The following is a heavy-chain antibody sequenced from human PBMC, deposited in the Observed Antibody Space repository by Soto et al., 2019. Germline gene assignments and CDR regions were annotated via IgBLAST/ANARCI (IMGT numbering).Heavy chain of an antibody. V-gene: IGHV4-59*01. Sequence: PSETLSLACTVSGGSISSYYWSWIRQPPGKGLEWIGYIYYSGSTNYNPSLKSRVTISVDTSKNQFSLKLSSVTAADTAVYYCASSITMVRGVILHHNYWGQGTLVTVSS. CDR1: GGSISSYY. CDR3: ASSITMVRGVILHHNY. D-gene: IGHD3-10*01. CDR2: IYYSGST. J-gene: IGHJ4*02.